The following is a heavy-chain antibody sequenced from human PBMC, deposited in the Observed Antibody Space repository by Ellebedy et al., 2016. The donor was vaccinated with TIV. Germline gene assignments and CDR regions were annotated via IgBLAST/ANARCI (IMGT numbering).Heavy chain of an antibody. J-gene: IGHJ4*02. Sequence: PGGSLRLSCKTSGYIFSTDWIAWVRQTPGRGLEWMGFIYPDDSDTKYSQSFQGHVSISADPSINTVYLHWTNLKASDSATYYCATLLDDPGCYWGQGTLVTVSS. V-gene: IGHV5-51*01. CDR1: GYIFSTDW. CDR3: ATLLDDPGCY. CDR2: IYPDDSDT. D-gene: IGHD3-10*01.